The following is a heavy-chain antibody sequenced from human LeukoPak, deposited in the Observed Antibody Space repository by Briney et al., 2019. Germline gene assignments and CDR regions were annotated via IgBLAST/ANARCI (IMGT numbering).Heavy chain of an antibody. J-gene: IGHJ4*02. Sequence: ASAKVSCKASGYTFTSYYMHWVRQAPGQGLEWMGIINPSGGSTSYAQKFQGRVTMTRDTSTSTVYMELSSLRSEDTAVYYCARDTKQWLVLRGHYFDYWGQGTLVTVSS. D-gene: IGHD6-19*01. V-gene: IGHV1-46*01. CDR3: ARDTKQWLVLRGHYFDY. CDR1: GYTFTSYY. CDR2: INPSGGST.